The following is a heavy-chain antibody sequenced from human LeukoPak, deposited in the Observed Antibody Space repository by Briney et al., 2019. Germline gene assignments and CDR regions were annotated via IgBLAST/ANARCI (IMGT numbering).Heavy chain of an antibody. CDR1: GYTFSVSW. D-gene: IGHD3-10*01. V-gene: IGHV1-2*02. CDR3: ARGVLPARFDS. Sequence: ASVKVSCKASGYTFSVSWIHWVRLHPRPGFEWMGWINPKDGGSGSAQKFQGRVTLTRDTSTSTVYMELSSLISDDTAVYYCARGVLPARFDSWGQGTLVTVTS. CDR2: INPKDGGS. J-gene: IGHJ5*01.